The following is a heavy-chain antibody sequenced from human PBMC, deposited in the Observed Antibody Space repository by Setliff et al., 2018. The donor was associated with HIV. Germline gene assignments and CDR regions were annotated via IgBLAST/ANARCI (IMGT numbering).Heavy chain of an antibody. CDR2: ISGSGGST. J-gene: IGHJ5*02. Sequence: GGSLRLSCVASGFTFSSYAMSWVRQAPGKGLEWVSAISGSGGSTYYADSVKGRFIISRDISANRVYLQMNSLRDDDTAMYYCARDRVISVRGVLRSTFDPWGRGTRVTVSS. V-gene: IGHV3-23*01. D-gene: IGHD3-10*01. CDR3: ARDRVISVRGVLRSTFDP. CDR1: GFTFSSYA.